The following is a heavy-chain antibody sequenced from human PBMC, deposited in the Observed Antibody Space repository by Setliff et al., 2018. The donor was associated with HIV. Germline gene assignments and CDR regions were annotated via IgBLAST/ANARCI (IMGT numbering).Heavy chain of an antibody. CDR3: AHNRDHSTGPYFYDY. CDR2: IYWNDDK. Sequence: SGPTLVNPTQPLTLTCSFSGFSLKTTGVGVGWVRQPPGKALEWLGFIYWNDDKRYNLSLKSRLTVTKDTSKKEVVVTMTNMDPVDTATYYCAHNRDHSTGPYFYDYWGQGTRVTVSS. CDR1: GFSLKTTGVG. V-gene: IGHV2-5*01. J-gene: IGHJ4*02. D-gene: IGHD6-19*01.